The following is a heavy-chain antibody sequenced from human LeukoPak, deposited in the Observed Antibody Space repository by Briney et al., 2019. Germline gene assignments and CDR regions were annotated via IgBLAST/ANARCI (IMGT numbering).Heavy chain of an antibody. V-gene: IGHV1-8*03. D-gene: IGHD2-2*02. J-gene: IGHJ6*03. CDR1: GYTFTSYD. CDR2: MNPNSGNT. CDR3: ARGGLYCSSTSCYRGYYYYYYMDV. Sequence: GASVKVSCKASGYTFTSYDINWVRQATGQGLEWMGWMNPNSGNTGYAQKFRGRVTITRNTSISTAYMELGSLRSEDTAVYYCARGGLYCSSTSCYRGYYYYYYMDVWGKGTTVTVSS.